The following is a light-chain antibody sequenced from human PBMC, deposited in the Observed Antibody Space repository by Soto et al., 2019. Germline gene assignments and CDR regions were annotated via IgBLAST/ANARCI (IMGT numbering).Light chain of an antibody. CDR1: QSVGSL. V-gene: IGKV3-15*01. CDR3: QQYNNWPIT. Sequence: SPATLSVSPGEGATLSCRASQSVGSLVAWYQQKPGQAPRLLIYRVSTRATDIAARFTGSGSGTEFTLTISSLQTEDFAVYYCQQYNNWPITFGPGTRLEIK. J-gene: IGKJ5*01. CDR2: RVS.